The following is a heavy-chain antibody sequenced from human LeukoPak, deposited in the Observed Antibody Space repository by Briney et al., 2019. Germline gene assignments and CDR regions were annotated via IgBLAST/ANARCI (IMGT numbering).Heavy chain of an antibody. CDR1: GYTFTSYG. CDR2: MNPNSGNT. J-gene: IGHJ1*01. CDR3: ARVTNCGGDCYYFQH. V-gene: IGHV1-8*02. D-gene: IGHD2-21*02. Sequence: ASVKVSCKASGYTFTSYGISWVRQATGQGLEWMGWMNPNSGNTGYAQKFQGRVTMTRNTAITTAYMELSSLRSEDTAVYYCARVTNCGGDCYYFQHWGQGTLVTVSS.